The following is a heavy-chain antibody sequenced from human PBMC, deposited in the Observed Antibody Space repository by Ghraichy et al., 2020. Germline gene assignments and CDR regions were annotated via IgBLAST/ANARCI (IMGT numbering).Heavy chain of an antibody. CDR3: ARGPYGWANHPYDY. CDR1: GDSISNYY. V-gene: IGHV4-59*01. J-gene: IGHJ4*02. CDR2: IYGTGST. Sequence: SETLSLTCTVSGDSISNYYWSWIRQPPGKGLEWIGYIYGTGSTNYNPSLKSRVTISLDTSNNQFSLKLSSVTAADTAVYYCARGPYGWANHPYDYWGQGTLVTVSS. D-gene: IGHD3-10*01.